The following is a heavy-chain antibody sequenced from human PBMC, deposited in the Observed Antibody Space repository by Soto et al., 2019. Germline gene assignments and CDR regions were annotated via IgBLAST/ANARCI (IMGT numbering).Heavy chain of an antibody. J-gene: IGHJ4*02. CDR1: GASISDNNW. CDR2: VVHWGTT. CDR3: ARHIGVTGTRGFDY. V-gene: IGHV4-4*02. Sequence: QVQLQESGPGLVKPSGTVSLTCAVSGASISDNNWWSWVRQPPGKGLEWIGEVVHWGTTNYNPSLRSRVTISMDKSKNQISLTFSSVTAADSALYYCARHIGVTGTRGFDYWGQGTLVTVSS. D-gene: IGHD6-19*01.